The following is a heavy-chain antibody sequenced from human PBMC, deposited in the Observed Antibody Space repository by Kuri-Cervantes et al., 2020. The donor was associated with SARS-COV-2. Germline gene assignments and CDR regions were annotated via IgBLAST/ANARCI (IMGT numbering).Heavy chain of an antibody. CDR1: GFTFGDYA. D-gene: IGHD3-3*01. CDR3: TSHDFWSGYYLDY. CDR2: IRSKAYGGTT. J-gene: IGHJ4*02. V-gene: IGHV3-49*04. Sequence: GESLKISCTASGFTFGDYAMSWVRQAPGKGLEWVGFIRSKAYGGTTEYDASGKGRFTISRDDSKSIDYLQMNSLKTEDTAVYYCTSHDFWSGYYLDYWGQGTLVTVSS.